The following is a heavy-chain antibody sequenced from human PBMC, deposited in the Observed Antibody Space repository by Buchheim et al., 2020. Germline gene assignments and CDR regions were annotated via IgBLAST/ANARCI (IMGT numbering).Heavy chain of an antibody. V-gene: IGHV4-39*02. Sequence: QLQLQESGPGLVRPSETLSLTCSVSGGSTGSATYYWGWFRQSPGKWLGWIGSIKDSGSTFYNPSLKSRVAISTVTSKAQFSLNLNSVTAADTAVYYCARDFGYWGQGIL. CDR3: ARDFGY. D-gene: IGHD3-10*01. CDR1: GGSTGSATYY. J-gene: IGHJ4*02. CDR2: IKDSGST.